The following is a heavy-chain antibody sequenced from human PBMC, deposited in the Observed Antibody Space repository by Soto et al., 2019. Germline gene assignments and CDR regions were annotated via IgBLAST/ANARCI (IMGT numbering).Heavy chain of an antibody. V-gene: IGHV4-34*01. CDR3: ARGGWTTGGYYYYYYGMDV. CDR1: GGSFSGYY. CDR2: INHSGST. J-gene: IGHJ6*02. Sequence: SETLSLTXAVYGGSFSGYYWSWIRQPPGKGLEWIGEINHSGSTNYNPSLKSRVTISVDTSKNQFSLKLSSVTAADTAVYYCARGGWTTGGYYYYYYGMDVWGQGTTVTVSS. D-gene: IGHD4-17*01.